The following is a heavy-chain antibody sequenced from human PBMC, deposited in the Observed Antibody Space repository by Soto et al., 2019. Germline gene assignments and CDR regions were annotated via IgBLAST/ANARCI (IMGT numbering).Heavy chain of an antibody. CDR2: IIPIFGTA. D-gene: IGHD3-22*01. CDR3: ARAEKITPRAGYYYGMDV. Sequence: QVQLVQSGAEVKKPGSSVKVSCKGSAGTFSSYAITWVRQAPGQGLEWMGGIIPIFGTANYAQKFQGRVTITAGESTSTAYMELSSLRSEDTAVYYCARAEKITPRAGYYYGMDVWGQGTTVTVSS. J-gene: IGHJ6*02. CDR1: AGTFSSYA. V-gene: IGHV1-69*01.